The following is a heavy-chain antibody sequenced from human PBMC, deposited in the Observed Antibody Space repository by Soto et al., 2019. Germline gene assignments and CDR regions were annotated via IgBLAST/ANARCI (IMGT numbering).Heavy chain of an antibody. CDR2: TGSGTGPG. CDR3: ARRHSGGFFRFVDS. CDR1: GGSLSTNP. J-gene: IGHJ4*02. Sequence: QVQLVQSGTEVKKPGSSVKVSCKASGGSLSTNPISWVRQAPGQGLEWMGGTGSGTGPGNHAQKFQGRLTVTAEKATSTIYMELTNLSSEDTAVYYCARRHSGGFFRFVDSWGQATLVTASS. V-gene: IGHV1-69*06. D-gene: IGHD2-15*01.